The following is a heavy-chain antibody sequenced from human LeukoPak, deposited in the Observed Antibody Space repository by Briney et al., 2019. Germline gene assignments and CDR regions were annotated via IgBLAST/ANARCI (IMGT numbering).Heavy chain of an antibody. CDR2: IYYSGST. D-gene: IGHD4-17*01. CDR3: AREMTTVTSAGRTHWFDP. J-gene: IGHJ5*02. Sequence: PSETLSLTCTVSGGSISSGDYYWSWIRQPPGTGLEWIGYIYYSGSTYYNPSLKSRVTISVDTSKNQFSLKLSSVTAADTAVYYCAREMTTVTSAGRTHWFDPWGQGTLVTVSS. V-gene: IGHV4-30-4*08. CDR1: GGSISSGDYY.